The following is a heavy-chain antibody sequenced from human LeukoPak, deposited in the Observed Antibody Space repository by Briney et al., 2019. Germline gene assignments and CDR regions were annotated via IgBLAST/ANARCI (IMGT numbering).Heavy chain of an antibody. Sequence: SETLSLTCSISGGSISNKYWSWIRQPPGKGLEWIGYIYYTGSTSYNPSLKSRVTISLDKSKNQFSLKLTSVTAADTAVYYCARGDSSSWSQYYFDYWGQGTLVTVSS. J-gene: IGHJ4*02. CDR3: ARGDSSSWSQYYFDY. CDR2: IYYTGST. D-gene: IGHD6-13*01. V-gene: IGHV4-59*08. CDR1: GGSISNKY.